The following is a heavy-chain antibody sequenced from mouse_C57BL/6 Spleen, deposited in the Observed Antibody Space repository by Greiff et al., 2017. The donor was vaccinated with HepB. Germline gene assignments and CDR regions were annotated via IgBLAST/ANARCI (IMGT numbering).Heavy chain of an antibody. J-gene: IGHJ1*03. V-gene: IGHV5-6*01. CDR3: ARHGNYGGYWYFDV. D-gene: IGHD2-1*01. Sequence: EVKLVESGGDLVKPGGSLKLSCAASGFTFSSYGMSWVRQTPDKRLEWVATISSGGSYTYYPDSVKGRFTISRDNAKNTLYLQMSSLKSEDTAMYYGARHGNYGGYWYFDVWGTGTTVTVSS. CDR1: GFTFSSYG. CDR2: ISSGGSYT.